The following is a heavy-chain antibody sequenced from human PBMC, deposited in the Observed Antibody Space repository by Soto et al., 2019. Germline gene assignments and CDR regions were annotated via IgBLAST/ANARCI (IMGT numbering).Heavy chain of an antibody. V-gene: IGHV3-53*02. D-gene: IGHD3-10*01. Sequence: QLVETGGGRIQPGTSLTLSCAASGFSVSRNYMTWVRQAPGKGLEWVSFVYSGGATFYADSVKGRFFLSRDDSQNTLYLQMNNLRAEDTAVYYCARVPGRLWGRGTLVTVAS. CDR3: ARVPGRL. J-gene: IGHJ4*02. CDR2: VYSGGAT. CDR1: GFSVSRNY.